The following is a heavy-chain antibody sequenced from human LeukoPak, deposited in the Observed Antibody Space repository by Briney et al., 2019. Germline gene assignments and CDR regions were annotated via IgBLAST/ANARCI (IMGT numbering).Heavy chain of an antibody. CDR3: ATDHSSSSFS. V-gene: IGHV1-24*01. CDR1: GYTLTELS. D-gene: IGHD6-6*01. CDR2: FDPEDGET. J-gene: IGHJ5*02. Sequence: ASVEVSCKVPGYTLTELSMHWVRQAPGKGLEWMGGFDPEDGETIYAQKFQGRVTMTEDTSTDTAYMELSSLRSEDTAVYYCATDHSSSSFSWGQGTLVTVSS.